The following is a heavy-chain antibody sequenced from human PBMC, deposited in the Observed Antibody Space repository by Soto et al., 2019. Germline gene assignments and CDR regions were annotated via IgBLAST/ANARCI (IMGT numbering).Heavy chain of an antibody. J-gene: IGHJ1*01. V-gene: IGHV4-59*01. CDR3: VRGEERLAMTSGD. CDR2: IYYSGST. Sequence: SETLSLTCTVSGGSISSYYWSWIRQPPGKGLEWIGYIYYSGSTNYNPSLKSRVTISVDTSKNQFSLKLSSVTAADTAVYYWVRGEERLAMTSGDWGKGSLVTVDS. CDR1: GGSISSYY. D-gene: IGHD5-18*01.